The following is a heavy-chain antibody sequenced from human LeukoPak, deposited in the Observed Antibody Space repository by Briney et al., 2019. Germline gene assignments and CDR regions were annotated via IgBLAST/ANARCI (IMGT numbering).Heavy chain of an antibody. CDR1: GGSISSYY. CDR3: ARGRLKAVPDERYYFDY. V-gene: IGHV4-4*07. Sequence: SETLSLTCTVSGGSISSYYWSWIRQPAGKGLEWIGRIYTSGSTNYNPSLKSRVTMSVDTSKNQFSLKLSSVTAADTAVYYCARGRLKAVPDERYYFDYWGQGTLVTVSS. D-gene: IGHD3-16*01. CDR2: IYTSGST. J-gene: IGHJ4*02.